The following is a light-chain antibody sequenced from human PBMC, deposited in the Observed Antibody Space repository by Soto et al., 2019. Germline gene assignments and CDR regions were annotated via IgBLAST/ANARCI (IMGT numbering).Light chain of an antibody. J-gene: IGKJ1*01. CDR1: QSVDTTF. CDR2: GVS. Sequence: EIVLTQSPGSLSLSPGQRATLSCRASQSVDTTFFAWYQKKPGQAPRLLIYGVSKRATGIPDRFSGSGSGTDCTLIISRLAPEDFEVYYCQQYMSSVTFGQGTKVEIK. V-gene: IGKV3-20*01. CDR3: QQYMSSVT.